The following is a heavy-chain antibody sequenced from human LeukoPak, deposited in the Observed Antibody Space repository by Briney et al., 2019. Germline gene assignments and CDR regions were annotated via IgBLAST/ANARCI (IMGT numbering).Heavy chain of an antibody. CDR2: IWYDGSNK. J-gene: IGHJ4*02. CDR1: GYTFSSYG. Sequence: TGRSLRLSCVASGYTFSSYGMHWVRQAPGKGLEWVAVIWYDGSNKYYADSVKGRFTISRDNSKNTLYLQMNSLRAEDTAVYYCAREISRGVIKYYFDYWGQGTLVTVSS. V-gene: IGHV3-33*01. CDR3: AREISRGVIKYYFDY. D-gene: IGHD3-10*01.